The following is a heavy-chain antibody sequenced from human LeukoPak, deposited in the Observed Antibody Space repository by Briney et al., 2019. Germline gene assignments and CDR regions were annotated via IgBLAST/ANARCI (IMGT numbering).Heavy chain of an antibody. J-gene: IGHJ2*01. D-gene: IGHD4-23*01. CDR2: IYTSGST. CDR3: ARYGGNTDWYFDL. V-gene: IGHV4-4*07. CDR1: GGSISSYY. Sequence: SETLSLTCTASGGSISSYYWSWIRQPAGKGLEWIGRIYTSGSTNYNPSLKSRVTISVDKSKNQFSLKLSSVTAADTAVYYCARYGGNTDWYFDLWGRGTLVTVSS.